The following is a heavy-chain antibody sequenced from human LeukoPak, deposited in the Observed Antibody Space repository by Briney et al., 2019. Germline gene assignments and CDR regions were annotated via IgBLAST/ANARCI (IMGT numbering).Heavy chain of an antibody. CDR2: IYYSGST. J-gene: IGHJ1*01. Sequence: SQTLSLTCTVSGGSISSGGYYWSWIRQHPGKGLEWIGCIYYSGSTYYNPSLKSRVTMSVDTSKNQSSLKLSSVTAADTAVYYCARGSWGYCSSTSCPPKDAEYFQHWGQGTLVTVSS. CDR3: ARGSWGYCSSTSCPPKDAEYFQH. D-gene: IGHD2-2*01. V-gene: IGHV4-31*03. CDR1: GGSISSGGYY.